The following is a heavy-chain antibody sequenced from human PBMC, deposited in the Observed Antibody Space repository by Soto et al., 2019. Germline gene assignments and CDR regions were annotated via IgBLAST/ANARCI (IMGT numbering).Heavy chain of an antibody. V-gene: IGHV3-21*06. Sequence: PGGSLRLSCSASEFTFIDENMSCVRPDPCKALEWVSGISGGGSYIFYADSVQGRFSISRDNAKNSLFLEMNSLRVEDTAVYYCARDSDCHSTSCFFPPHVWGQGTTVTVSS. D-gene: IGHD2-2*01. J-gene: IGHJ6*02. CDR2: ISGGGSYI. CDR3: ARDSDCHSTSCFFPPHV. CDR1: EFTFIDEN.